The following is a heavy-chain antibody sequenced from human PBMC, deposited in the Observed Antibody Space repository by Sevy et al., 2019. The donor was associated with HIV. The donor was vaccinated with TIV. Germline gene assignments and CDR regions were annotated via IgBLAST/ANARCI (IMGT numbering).Heavy chain of an antibody. CDR2: IKQDGSEK. CDR1: GFTFSSYW. V-gene: IGHV3-7*01. CDR3: ASETGYSSGWSSVRDD. Sequence: GGSLRLSCAASGFTFSSYWMSWVRQAPGKGLEWVANIKQDGSEKYYVDSVKGRFTISRDNAKNPLYLQMNSLRAEDTAVYYCASETGYSSGWSSVRDDWGQGTLVTVSS. J-gene: IGHJ4*02. D-gene: IGHD6-19*01.